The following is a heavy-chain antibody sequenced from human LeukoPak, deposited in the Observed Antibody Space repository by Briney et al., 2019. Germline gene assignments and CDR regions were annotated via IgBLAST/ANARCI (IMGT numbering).Heavy chain of an antibody. D-gene: IGHD3-10*01. CDR2: ISYSGST. J-gene: IGHJ3*02. CDR3: AESWGSGSYHDAFDI. CDR1: GGSISSYY. Sequence: PSETLSLTCTVSGGSISSYYWGWIRQPPGKGLEWIGSISYSGSTYYNPSLKSRVTISVDTSKNQFSLKLTSVTAADTAVYYCAESWGSGSYHDAFDIWGQGTMVTVSS. V-gene: IGHV4-39*01.